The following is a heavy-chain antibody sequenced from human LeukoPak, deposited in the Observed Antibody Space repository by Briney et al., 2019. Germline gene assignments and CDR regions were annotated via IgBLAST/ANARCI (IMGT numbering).Heavy chain of an antibody. CDR2: ISNGGHHT. V-gene: IGHV3-23*01. D-gene: IGHD5-12*01. CDR3: AKVISSYSGYDSY. Sequence: GGSLRLSCAASGISFNNYGMSWVRQAPGKGLEWVFSISNGGHHTYYADSVRGRFTISRDNSKNTLYLQMDSLRAADTAVYYCAKVISSYSGYDSYWGQGTLVTVSS. J-gene: IGHJ4*02. CDR1: GISFNNYG.